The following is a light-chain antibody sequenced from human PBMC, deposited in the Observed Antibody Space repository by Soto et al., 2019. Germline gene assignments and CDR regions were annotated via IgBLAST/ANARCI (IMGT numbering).Light chain of an antibody. J-gene: IGKJ2*01. V-gene: IGKV3-20*01. Sequence: EIVLTQSPGTLSLSPGERATLSCRASEFLSSSYLVWYQQKPGQAPRILIYAASRRATGIPDRFSGSWSATDSTLTIITVEPEDFAVYYCQQQGTFGQGTKLEIK. CDR2: AAS. CDR1: EFLSSSY. CDR3: QQQGT.